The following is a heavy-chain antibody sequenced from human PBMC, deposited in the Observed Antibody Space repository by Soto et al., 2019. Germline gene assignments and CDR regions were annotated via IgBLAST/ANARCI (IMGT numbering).Heavy chain of an antibody. CDR1: GGSITTSVL. V-gene: IGHV4-4*02. CDR3: AGGRDYDS. D-gene: IGHD1-26*01. Sequence: VQLTESGPGLVRPSGTLSLTCDVSGGSITTSVLWTLVRQLPVRGLVWIGEIAHYGHTNYNPSLSGRVTMSVDLSNSQFSLNVASVNAAYTAVYFCAGGRDYDSWGQGTLVTVSS. J-gene: IGHJ5*01. CDR2: IAHYGHT.